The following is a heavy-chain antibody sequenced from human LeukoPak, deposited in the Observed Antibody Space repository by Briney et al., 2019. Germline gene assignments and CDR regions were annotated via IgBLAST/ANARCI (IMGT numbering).Heavy chain of an antibody. Sequence: SDTRSLTCAVAGGSMSSGGYAWSWIRQPPGKGLEGMGYIYHSGSTYYNPSLKSRVTISVGRSKNQFSMNLSSLTAADTAVYDCARDSGTFDYWGQGTLVTVTS. D-gene: IGHD3-10*01. CDR1: GGSMSSGGYA. CDR3: ARDSGTFDY. V-gene: IGHV4-30-2*01. J-gene: IGHJ4*02. CDR2: IYHSGST.